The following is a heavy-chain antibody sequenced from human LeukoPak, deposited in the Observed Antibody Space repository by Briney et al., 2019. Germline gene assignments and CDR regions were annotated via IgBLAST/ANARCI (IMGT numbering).Heavy chain of an antibody. CDR2: ISGSAGNI. Sequence: GGSLRLSCAASGFTFSSYAMSWVRQAPGKGLEWVSAISGSAGNISYADSVKGRFTISRDNSKNTLYLQMNSLRAEDTAIYYCAKDKQQLASFDYWGQGTLVTVSS. CDR3: AKDKQQLASFDY. CDR1: GFTFSSYA. J-gene: IGHJ4*02. V-gene: IGHV3-23*01. D-gene: IGHD6-13*01.